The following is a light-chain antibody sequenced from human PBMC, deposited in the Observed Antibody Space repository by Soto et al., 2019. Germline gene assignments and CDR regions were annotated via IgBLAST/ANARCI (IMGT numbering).Light chain of an antibody. CDR2: GAS. J-gene: IGKJ1*01. Sequence: ELGLTRSPSTLYMTTGERGTLSCKASQSVSSSYLAWYQQKPSQAPRLLIYGASSRATGIPDRFSGSGSGTDFTLPITGLEPEGFAVYYSQQYGSPPTTFGQGTKVDIK. CDR1: QSVSSSY. CDR3: QQYGSPPTT. V-gene: IGKV3-20*01.